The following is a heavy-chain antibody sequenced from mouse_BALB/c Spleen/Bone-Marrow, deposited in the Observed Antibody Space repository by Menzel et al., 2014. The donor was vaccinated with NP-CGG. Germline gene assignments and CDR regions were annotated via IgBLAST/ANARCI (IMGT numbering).Heavy chain of an antibody. CDR1: GFNIKDTY. V-gene: IGHV14-3*02. CDR3: ASYVYGYYFDY. Sequence: VQLKESGAELVKPRASVKLSCTASGFNIKDTYMHWVKQRPEQGLEWIGRIDPANGNTKYDPKFPGKATITAATSSNTAHLQLSSLTSYDTAVYYCASYVYGYYFDYWGQGTTLTVSS. D-gene: IGHD2-2*01. CDR2: IDPANGNT. J-gene: IGHJ2*01.